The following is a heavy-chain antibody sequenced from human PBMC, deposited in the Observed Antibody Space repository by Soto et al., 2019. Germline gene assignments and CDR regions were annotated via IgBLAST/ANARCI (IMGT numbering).Heavy chain of an antibody. Sequence: PGESLKIWCTGSRDRFTGYWIGWVRHMPGTGLEXMGIIYPDDSVTGYSPSLPGQVTISADKSISTAYLHWRSLKDTDTAMYYSARENYYYGMDVWGQGTTVTVSS. CDR1: RDRFTGYW. V-gene: IGHV5-51*01. J-gene: IGHJ6*02. CDR2: IYPDDSVT. CDR3: ARENYYYGMDV.